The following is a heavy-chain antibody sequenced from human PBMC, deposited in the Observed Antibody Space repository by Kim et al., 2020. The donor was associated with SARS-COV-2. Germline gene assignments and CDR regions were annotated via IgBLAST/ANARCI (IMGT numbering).Heavy chain of an antibody. CDR1: GFTFSSYG. CDR2: IWYDGSNK. V-gene: IGHV3-33*01. J-gene: IGHJ5*02. CDR3: ARDLNRYCSSTSCNGADWFDP. D-gene: IGHD2-2*01. Sequence: GGSLRLSCAASGFTFSSYGMHWVRQAPGKGLEWVAVIWYDGSNKYYADSVKGRFTISRDNSKNTLYLQMNSLRAEDTAVYYCARDLNRYCSSTSCNGADWFDPWGQGTLVTVSS.